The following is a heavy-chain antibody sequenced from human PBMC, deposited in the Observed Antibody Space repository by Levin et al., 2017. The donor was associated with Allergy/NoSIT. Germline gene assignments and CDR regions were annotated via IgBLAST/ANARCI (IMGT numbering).Heavy chain of an antibody. Sequence: KPGGSLRLSCAASGFTFTDYGMNWIRQAPGKGLEWVSNISISGSTINYADSVKGRFTISRDNAKNSLFLQMNTLRAEDTAVYYCARDANFDHWGQGTLVTVSS. J-gene: IGHJ4*02. CDR3: ARDANFDH. CDR1: GFTFTDYG. V-gene: IGHV3-11*01. CDR2: ISISGSTI.